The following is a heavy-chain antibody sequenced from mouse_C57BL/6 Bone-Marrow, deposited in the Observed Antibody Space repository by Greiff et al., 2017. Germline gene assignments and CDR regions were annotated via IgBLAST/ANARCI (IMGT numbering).Heavy chain of an antibody. J-gene: IGHJ2*01. D-gene: IGHD1-1*01. CDR1: GYSITSGYY. Sequence: ESGPGLVKPSQSLSLTCSVTGYSITSGYYWNWIRQFPGNKLEWMGYISYDGSNNYNPSLKNRISITRDTSKNQFFLKLNSVTTEDTATYYCADYYGSKYYFDYWGQGTTLTVSS. CDR3: ADYYGSKYYFDY. V-gene: IGHV3-6*01. CDR2: ISYDGSN.